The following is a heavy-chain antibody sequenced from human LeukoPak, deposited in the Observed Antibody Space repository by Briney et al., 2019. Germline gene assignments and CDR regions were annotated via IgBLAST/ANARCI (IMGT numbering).Heavy chain of an antibody. Sequence: GGSLRLSCAASGFTFSSYSMNWVRQAPGKGLEWVSSISSSSSYIYYADSVKGRFTISRDNAKNSLYLQMNSLRAEDTAVYYCARDRSWYCSSTSCYVDYWGQGTLVTVSP. CDR3: ARDRSWYCSSTSCYVDY. CDR2: ISSSSSYI. J-gene: IGHJ4*02. D-gene: IGHD2-2*01. V-gene: IGHV3-21*01. CDR1: GFTFSSYS.